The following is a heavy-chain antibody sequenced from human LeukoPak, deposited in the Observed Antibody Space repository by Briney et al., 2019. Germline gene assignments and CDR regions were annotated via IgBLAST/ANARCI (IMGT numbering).Heavy chain of an antibody. D-gene: IGHD2-8*01. J-gene: IGHJ4*02. CDR1: GGSISDYY. Sequence: SETLSLTCTVSGGSISDYYWSWIRQPPGKGLEWIGYIYYSGSTNYNPSVKSRVTISVDTSKNHFSLNLSSVTAADTAMYYCARRSCPSGVCSLDYWGQGTLVTVSS. V-gene: IGHV4-59*08. CDR3: ARRSCPSGVCSLDY. CDR2: IYYSGST.